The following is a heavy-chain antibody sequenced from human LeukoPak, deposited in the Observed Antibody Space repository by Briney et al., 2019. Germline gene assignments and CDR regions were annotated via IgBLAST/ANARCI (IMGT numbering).Heavy chain of an antibody. V-gene: IGHV3-64*01. Sequence: GGSLRLSCAASGFTFSSYAMHWVRQAPGRGLEYVSALSSDGGSTYYANSVKGRFTISRDNSKNTLYLHMGSLRAEDMAVYYCARDGITGTRYFHHWGQGTLVTVSS. CDR1: GFTFSSYA. CDR3: ARDGITGTRYFHH. D-gene: IGHD1-20*01. J-gene: IGHJ1*01. CDR2: LSSDGGST.